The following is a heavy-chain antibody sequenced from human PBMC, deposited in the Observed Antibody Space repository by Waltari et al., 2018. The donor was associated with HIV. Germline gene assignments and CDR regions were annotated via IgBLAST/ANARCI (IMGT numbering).Heavy chain of an antibody. CDR3: ARGGFYGSGSKVN. Sequence: EVQLVESGGGLVQPGGSLRLSCAASGFPLSSYWMTWVRQAPGKGLEWVANRKQDGSEKYYVDSVNGRFTISRDNAENSLYLQMNSRRAEDTAVYYCARGGFYGSGSKVNWGQGTLVTVSS. D-gene: IGHD3-10*01. V-gene: IGHV3-7*04. J-gene: IGHJ4*02. CDR2: RKQDGSEK. CDR1: GFPLSSYW.